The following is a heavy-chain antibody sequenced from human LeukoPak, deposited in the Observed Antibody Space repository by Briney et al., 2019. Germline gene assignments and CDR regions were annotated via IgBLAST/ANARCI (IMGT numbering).Heavy chain of an antibody. D-gene: IGHD1-26*01. Sequence: GGSLRLSCAASGFTFSSYGMHWVRQAPGKGLEWVAVISYDGSNKYYADSVEGRFTISRDNSKNTLYLQMNSLRAEDTAVYYCAKDLISGSYYGFDYWGQGTLGTVSS. CDR3: AKDLISGSYYGFDY. CDR1: GFTFSSYG. J-gene: IGHJ4*02. CDR2: ISYDGSNK. V-gene: IGHV3-30*18.